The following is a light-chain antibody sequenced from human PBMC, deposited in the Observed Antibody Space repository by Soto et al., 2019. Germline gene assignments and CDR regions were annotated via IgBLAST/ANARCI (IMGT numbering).Light chain of an antibody. CDR3: QQYGSSPRA. Sequence: EIVLTQSPGTLSLSPGGRSTLSCRASQSFLSNYLSFSXEKPVLXXXXLXCVXSXRATGXXDSXIGSGAGTDFPPTISRLEPQDFAVYFCQQYGSSPRAFGGGTKVDIK. J-gene: IGKJ4*01. CDR1: QSFLSNY. V-gene: IGKV3-20*01. CDR2: VXS.